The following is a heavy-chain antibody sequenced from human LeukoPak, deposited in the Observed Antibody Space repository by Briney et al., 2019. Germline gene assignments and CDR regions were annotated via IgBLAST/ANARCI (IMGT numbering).Heavy chain of an antibody. CDR3: RAVFGQTAMLDY. CDR1: GFTFSSYG. V-gene: IGHV3-30*02. D-gene: IGHD5-18*01. J-gene: IGHJ4*02. CDR2: IRYDGNDK. Sequence: PGGSLRLSCAASGFTFSSYGMHWVRQAPGKGLEWVAFIRYDGNDKYYADSVKGRFTISRDNSKNTLYLQMNSLRAEDTAVYYCRAVFGQTAMLDYWGQGTLVTVSS.